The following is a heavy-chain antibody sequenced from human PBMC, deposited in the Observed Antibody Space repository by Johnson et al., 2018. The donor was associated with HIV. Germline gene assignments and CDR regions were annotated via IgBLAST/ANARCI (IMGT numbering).Heavy chain of an antibody. D-gene: IGHD3-22*01. CDR2: IRYDGSNK. Sequence: QVQLVESGGGLVQPGGSLRLSCAASGFTFSSYGMHWVRQAPGKGLEWVAFIRYDGSNKYYADSVKGRFTISRDNSKNTLYLQMNSLRADDTAVYYCAREISRYYYDYAAFDLWGQGTTVTVSS. CDR3: AREISRYYYDYAAFDL. CDR1: GFTFSSYG. J-gene: IGHJ3*01. V-gene: IGHV3-30*02.